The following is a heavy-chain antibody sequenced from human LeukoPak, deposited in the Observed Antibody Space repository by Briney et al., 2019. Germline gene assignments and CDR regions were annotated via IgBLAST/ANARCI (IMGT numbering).Heavy chain of an antibody. Sequence: PGGSLRLSCAASGFTFSSYGMHWVRQAPGKGLEWVAVISYDGSNKSYADSVKGRFTISRDNSKNTLYLQMNSLRAEDTAVYYCAKDGEVGYYGDYGVLFDYWGQGTLVTVSS. V-gene: IGHV3-30*18. CDR1: GFTFSSYG. CDR3: AKDGEVGYYGDYGVLFDY. J-gene: IGHJ4*02. CDR2: ISYDGSNK. D-gene: IGHD4-17*01.